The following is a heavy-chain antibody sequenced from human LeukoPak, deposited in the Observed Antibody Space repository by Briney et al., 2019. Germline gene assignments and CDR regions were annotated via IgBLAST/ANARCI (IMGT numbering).Heavy chain of an antibody. J-gene: IGHJ6*03. CDR1: GFTLSSYG. D-gene: IGHD3-10*01. V-gene: IGHV3-30*18. Sequence: GGSLRLSCAASGFTLSSYGMHWVRQAPGKGLEWVAVISYDGSNKYYADSVKGRFTISRDNAKNSLYLQMNSLRAEDTAVYYCAKVRRVDWFGESYYMDVWGKGTTVTISS. CDR3: AKVRRVDWFGESYYMDV. CDR2: ISYDGSNK.